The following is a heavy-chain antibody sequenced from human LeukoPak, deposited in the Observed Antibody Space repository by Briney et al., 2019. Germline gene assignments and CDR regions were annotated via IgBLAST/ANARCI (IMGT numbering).Heavy chain of an antibody. V-gene: IGHV3-21*01. CDR1: GFTFSSYS. J-gene: IGHJ4*02. Sequence: GGSLRLSCAAPGFTFSSYSMNWVRQAPGKGLEWVSSISSSSSYIYYADSVKGRFTISRDNAKNSLYLQMNSLRAEDTAVYYCARAAHYDILTGYFDYWGQGTLVTVSS. CDR2: ISSSSSYI. CDR3: ARAAHYDILTGYFDY. D-gene: IGHD3-9*01.